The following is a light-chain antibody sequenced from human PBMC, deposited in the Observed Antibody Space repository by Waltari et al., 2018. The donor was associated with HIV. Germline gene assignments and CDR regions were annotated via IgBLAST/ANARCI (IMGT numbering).Light chain of an antibody. CDR2: KDG. Sequence: SYELTQPPSVSVSPGQKASITCSGDKSGDKYACWYQQKPGQSPVLVIYKDGKRPSGIPGRFSGSNSGNTATLTISGTQAMDEADYYCQAWDSSTYVFGTGTKVTVL. CDR3: QAWDSSTYV. J-gene: IGLJ1*01. V-gene: IGLV3-1*01. CDR1: KSGDKY.